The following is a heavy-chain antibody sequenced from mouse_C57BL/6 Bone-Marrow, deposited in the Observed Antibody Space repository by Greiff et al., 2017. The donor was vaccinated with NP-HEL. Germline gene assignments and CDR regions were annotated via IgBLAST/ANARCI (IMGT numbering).Heavy chain of an antibody. Sequence: VQLQQSGAELVRPGASVKLSCTASGFNIKDDYMHWVKQRPEQGLEWIGWIDPENGDTEYASKFQGKATITADTSSNTAYLQLSSLTSEDTAVYYCTSSPVDAMDYWGQGTSVTVSS. CDR3: TSSPVDAMDY. CDR2: IDPENGDT. CDR1: GFNIKDDY. J-gene: IGHJ4*01. V-gene: IGHV14-4*01.